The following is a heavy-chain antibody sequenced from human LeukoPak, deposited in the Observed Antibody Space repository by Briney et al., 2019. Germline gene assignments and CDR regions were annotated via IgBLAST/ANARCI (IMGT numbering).Heavy chain of an antibody. CDR2: ISYSEST. V-gene: IGHV4-59*01. CDR1: GGSISSYY. D-gene: IGHD4-23*01. Sequence: PSETLSLTCSVSGGSISSYYWSCIRHPPGEGLEWIGYISYSESTNYNPSLKSRVTISVDTSKNQFSLKLSAVTAADTAVYYCARLARKTTVVPPDFDYWGQGTLVTVSS. CDR3: ARLARKTTVVPPDFDY. J-gene: IGHJ4*02.